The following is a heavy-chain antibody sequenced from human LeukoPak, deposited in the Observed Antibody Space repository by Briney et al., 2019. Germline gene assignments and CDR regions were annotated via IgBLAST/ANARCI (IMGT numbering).Heavy chain of an antibody. Sequence: PGGSLRLSCVASAFTFASYAMTWVRLIPGKKLEWVASIGGSGINTNYADTVRGRFTISRDNSKNTLYLQMNSLRAEDTAVYYCGRDPNGDYVGAFEFWGQGTLVSVSS. CDR2: IGGSGINT. V-gene: IGHV3-23*01. J-gene: IGHJ3*01. CDR3: GRDPNGDYVGAFEF. CDR1: AFTFASYA. D-gene: IGHD4-17*01.